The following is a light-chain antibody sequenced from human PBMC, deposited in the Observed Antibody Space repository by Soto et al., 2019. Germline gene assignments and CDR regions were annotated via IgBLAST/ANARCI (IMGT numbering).Light chain of an antibody. CDR2: DVT. CDR1: SSDVGGYYR. Sequence: QSALTQPHSVSGSPGQSVTISCTGTSSDVGGYYRVSWYQQYPGKAPKLIIYDVTKRPSGVPDRFSGSKSGNTASLTISGLQAEDEADYYCCSYAGTYAVVFGGGTKLTVL. J-gene: IGLJ2*01. V-gene: IGLV2-11*01. CDR3: CSYAGTYAVV.